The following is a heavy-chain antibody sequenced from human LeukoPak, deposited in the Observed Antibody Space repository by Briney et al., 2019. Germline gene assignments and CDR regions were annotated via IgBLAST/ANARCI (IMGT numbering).Heavy chain of an antibody. CDR2: INHSGST. Sequence: PSETLSLTCAVYGGSFSGYYWSWIRQPPGKGLEWIGEINHSGSTNYNPSLKSRVTISVDTSKNQFSLKLSSVTAADTAVYYCARRLYYYDSSGYWGNFDYWGQGTLVTVSS. CDR1: GGSFSGYY. J-gene: IGHJ4*02. V-gene: IGHV4-34*01. CDR3: ARRLYYYDSSGYWGNFDY. D-gene: IGHD3-22*01.